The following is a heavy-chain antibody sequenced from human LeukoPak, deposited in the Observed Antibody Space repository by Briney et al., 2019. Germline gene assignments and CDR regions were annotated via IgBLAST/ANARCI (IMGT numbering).Heavy chain of an antibody. D-gene: IGHD1-26*01. V-gene: IGHV3-21*01. CDR3: AKDRSRGSYGDEFDC. Sequence: GGSLRLSCAASGFTFSSYSMNWVRQAPGKGLEWVSSISSSSNYIYYADSVKGRFTISRDNAKNSLYLQMNSLRAEDTGVYYCAKDRSRGSYGDEFDCWGQGTLVTVSS. CDR1: GFTFSSYS. J-gene: IGHJ4*02. CDR2: ISSSSNYI.